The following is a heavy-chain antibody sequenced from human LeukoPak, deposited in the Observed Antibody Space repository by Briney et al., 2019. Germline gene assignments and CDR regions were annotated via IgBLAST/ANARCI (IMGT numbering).Heavy chain of an antibody. CDR2: INHSGST. D-gene: IGHD5-18*01. CDR1: GGSFSGYY. Sequence: KTSETLSLTCAVYGGSFSGYYWSWIRQPPGKGLEWIGEINHSGSTNYNPSLKSRVTISVDTSKNQFSLKLSSVTAADTAVYYCAGKTVDTAMVTSGEGFDPWGQGTLVTVSS. V-gene: IGHV4-34*01. J-gene: IGHJ5*02. CDR3: AGKTVDTAMVTSGEGFDP.